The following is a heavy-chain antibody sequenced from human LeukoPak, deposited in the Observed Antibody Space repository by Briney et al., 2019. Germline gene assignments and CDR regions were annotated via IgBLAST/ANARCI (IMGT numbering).Heavy chain of an antibody. CDR1: GGSISSYY. D-gene: IGHD3-22*01. Sequence: SETLSLTCTVSGGSISSYYWSWIRQPPGKGLEWIGYIYYSASTNYNPSLKSRVTISVDTSKNQFSLKLSSVTAADTAVYYCARARYYPMIVTYAFDIWGQGTMVTVSS. CDR3: ARARYYPMIVTYAFDI. J-gene: IGHJ3*02. CDR2: IYYSAST. V-gene: IGHV4-59*01.